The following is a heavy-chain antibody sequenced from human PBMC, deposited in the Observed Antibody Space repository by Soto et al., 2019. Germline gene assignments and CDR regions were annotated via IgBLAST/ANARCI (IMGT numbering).Heavy chain of an antibody. CDR1: AFSLNTPGVG. CDR2: IQWDDDK. D-gene: IGHD3-3*01. V-gene: IGHV2-70*20. Sequence: SGPTRVNPPQTLTLTCTLSAFSLNTPGVGVGCVRQPAGKALEWLALIQWDDDKYYNTSLETMLTVSKDTSGNRVVLTMTHMDTVHTSAYSCARIKGDRIGYCFDKWGHGALVTSPQ. J-gene: IGHJ4*01. CDR3: ARIKGDRIGYCFDK.